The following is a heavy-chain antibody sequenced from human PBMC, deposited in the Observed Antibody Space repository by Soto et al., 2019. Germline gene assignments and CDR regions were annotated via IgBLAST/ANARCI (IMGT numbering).Heavy chain of an antibody. Sequence: SETLSLTCTVSGGSISSYYWSWIRQPPGKGLEWIGYIYYSGSTNYNPSLKSRVTISVDTSKNQFSLKLSSVTAADTAVYYCARVPRYSSSRIFDYWGQGTLVTVSS. CDR1: GGSISSYY. J-gene: IGHJ4*02. V-gene: IGHV4-59*01. D-gene: IGHD6-6*01. CDR3: ARVPRYSSSRIFDY. CDR2: IYYSGST.